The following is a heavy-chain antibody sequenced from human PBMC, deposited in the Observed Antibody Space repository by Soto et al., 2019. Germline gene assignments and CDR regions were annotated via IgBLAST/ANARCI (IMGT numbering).Heavy chain of an antibody. CDR3: ARDRCSSTSCYRLDGMDV. J-gene: IGHJ6*02. Sequence: GASVKVSCKASGGTFSSYAISWVRQAPGQGLEWMGGIIPIFGTANYAQKFQGRVTITADESTSTAYMELSSLRSEDTAVYYCARDRCSSTSCYRLDGMDVWGQGTTVIVSS. CDR2: IIPIFGTA. V-gene: IGHV1-69*13. CDR1: GGTFSSYA. D-gene: IGHD2-2*02.